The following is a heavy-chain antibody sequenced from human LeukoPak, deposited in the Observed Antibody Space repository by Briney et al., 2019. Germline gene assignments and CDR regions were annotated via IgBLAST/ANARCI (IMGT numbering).Heavy chain of an antibody. D-gene: IGHD5-24*01. CDR1: GFTFSSYS. J-gene: IGHJ4*02. V-gene: IGHV3-21*01. Sequence: KAGGSLRLSCAASGFTFSSYSMNWVRQAPGKGLEWVSSISSSSSYIYYADSVKGRFTISRDNAKNSLYLQMNSLRAEDTAVYYCARSPGWLQFMDYWGQGTLVTVSS. CDR3: ARSPGWLQFMDY. CDR2: ISSSSSYI.